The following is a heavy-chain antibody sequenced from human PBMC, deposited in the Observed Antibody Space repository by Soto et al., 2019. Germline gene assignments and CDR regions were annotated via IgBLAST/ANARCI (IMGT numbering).Heavy chain of an antibody. CDR1: GYSFTSYW. D-gene: IGHD4-17*01. CDR2: IYPGDSDT. Sequence: GESLKISCKGSGYSFTSYWIGWVRQMPGKGLEWMGIIYPGDSDTRYSPSFQGQVTISADKSISTAYLQWSSLKASDTAMYYCASYGDPNTSFYYFDYWGQGTLVTVSS. V-gene: IGHV5-51*01. CDR3: ASYGDPNTSFYYFDY. J-gene: IGHJ4*02.